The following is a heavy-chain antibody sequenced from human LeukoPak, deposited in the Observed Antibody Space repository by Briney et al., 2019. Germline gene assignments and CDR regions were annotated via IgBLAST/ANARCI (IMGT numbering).Heavy chain of an antibody. J-gene: IGHJ6*03. D-gene: IGHD3-10*01. V-gene: IGHV1-2*02. CDR1: GYTFTGYY. Sequence: ASVKVSCKASGYTFTGYYMHWVRQAPGQGLEWMGWINPNSGGTNYAQKFQGRVTMTRDTSISTAYMELSRLRSDDTAVYYCARGIIGSGSFYRSYYYMDVWGKGTTVTVSS. CDR3: ARGIIGSGSFYRSYYYMDV. CDR2: INPNSGGT.